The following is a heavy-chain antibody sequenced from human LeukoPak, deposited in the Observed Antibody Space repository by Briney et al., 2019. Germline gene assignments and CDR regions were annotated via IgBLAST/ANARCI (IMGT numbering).Heavy chain of an antibody. D-gene: IGHD6-13*01. J-gene: IGHJ4*02. CDR2: ISSSSSYI. V-gene: IGHV3-21*01. CDR1: RFTFSSYS. CDR3: ASFLSSSKNYFDY. Sequence: PGGSLRLSCAASRFTFSSYSMNWVRQAPGKGLEWVSSISSSSSYIYYADSVKGRFTISRDNAKNSLYLQMNSLRAEDTAVYYCASFLSSSKNYFDYWGQGTLVTVSS.